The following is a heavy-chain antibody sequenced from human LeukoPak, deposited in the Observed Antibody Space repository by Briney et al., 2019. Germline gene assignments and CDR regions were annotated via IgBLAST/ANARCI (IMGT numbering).Heavy chain of an antibody. V-gene: IGHV4-59*01. CDR3: ARDQRVAGLDY. J-gene: IGHJ4*02. Sequence: SETLSLTCTVSGGSISSYYWSWIRQAPGKGLEWIGYIYYSGSTNYNPSLKSRVTISVDTSKNQFSLKLSSVTAADTAVYYCARDQRVAGLDYWGQGTLVTVSS. CDR1: GGSISSYY. D-gene: IGHD6-19*01. CDR2: IYYSGST.